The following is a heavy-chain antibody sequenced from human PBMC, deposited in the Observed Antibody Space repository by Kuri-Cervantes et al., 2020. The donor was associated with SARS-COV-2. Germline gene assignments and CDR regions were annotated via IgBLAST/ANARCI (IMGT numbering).Heavy chain of an antibody. CDR1: GGTFSSYA. CDR3: ARGGYYDSSGYYSLGDYYYYGMDV. D-gene: IGHD3-22*01. J-gene: IGHJ6*02. CDR2: IIPILGIA. Sequence: SVKVSCKASGGTFSSYAISWVRQAPGQGLEWMGGIIPILGIANYAQKFQGRVTITRDTSASTAYMELSSLRSEDTAVYYCARGGYYDSSGYYSLGDYYYYGMDVWGQGTTVTVSS. V-gene: IGHV1-69*10.